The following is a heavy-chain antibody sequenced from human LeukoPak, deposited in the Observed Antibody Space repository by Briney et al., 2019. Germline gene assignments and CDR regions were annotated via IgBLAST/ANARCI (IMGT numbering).Heavy chain of an antibody. CDR2: IYYSGIT. J-gene: IGHJ5*02. V-gene: IGHV4-59*01. Sequence: SETLSLTCTVSDGSINSYYWNWIRQPPGKGLEWIGYIYYSGITNYNPSLKSRVTISVDTSKNQFSLKLSSVTAADTAVYYCARDPGGDSGSYYYWFDPWGQGILVTVSS. CDR1: DGSINSYY. D-gene: IGHD3-10*01. CDR3: ARDPGGDSGSYYYWFDP.